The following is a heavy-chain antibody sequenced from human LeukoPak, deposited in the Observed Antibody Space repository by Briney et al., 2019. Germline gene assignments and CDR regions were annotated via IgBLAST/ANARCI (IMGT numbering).Heavy chain of an antibody. CDR3: ARDGTTAAPFDY. D-gene: IGHD1/OR15-1a*01. Sequence: ASVKVSCKASGYRFTSYDMHWVRQAPGQGLEWMGIINPSGGSTSYAQRFQGRVAMTRQTSTPTVYMEVNSLTSEDTAVYCCARDGTTAAPFDYWCQGTLVTVVS. V-gene: IGHV1-46*01. J-gene: IGHJ4*02. CDR2: INPSGGST. CDR1: GYRFTSYD.